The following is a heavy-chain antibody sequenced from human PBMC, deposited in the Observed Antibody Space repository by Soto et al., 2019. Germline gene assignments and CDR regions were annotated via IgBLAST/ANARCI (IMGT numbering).Heavy chain of an antibody. CDR3: ARDGIAAAGTDFFYYYYGMDV. J-gene: IGHJ6*02. Sequence: VQLVQSGAEVKKPGASVKVSCKASGYTFTSYAMHWVRQAPGQRLEWLGWINAGNGNTKYSQKFQGRVTITRDTSASTAYMELSSLRSEDTAVYYCARDGIAAAGTDFFYYYYGMDVWGQGTTVTVSS. CDR2: INAGNGNT. D-gene: IGHD6-13*01. CDR1: GYTFTSYA. V-gene: IGHV1-3*01.